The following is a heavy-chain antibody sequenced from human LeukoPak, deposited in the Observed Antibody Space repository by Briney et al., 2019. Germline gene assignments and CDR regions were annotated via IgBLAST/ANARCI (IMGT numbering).Heavy chain of an antibody. V-gene: IGHV4-34*01. CDR3: ASRFYGYYYMDV. CDR1: GGSLTVYF. D-gene: IGHD4-17*01. Sequence: SETLSLTCTVYGGSLTVYFWTWIRHSPGKGLEWIGEINDYTGDTNYNPSLNSRVSISLEKSKNQFSLELSSVTAADTAVYYCASRFYGYYYMDVWGKGTTVTVSS. CDR2: INDYTGDT. J-gene: IGHJ6*03.